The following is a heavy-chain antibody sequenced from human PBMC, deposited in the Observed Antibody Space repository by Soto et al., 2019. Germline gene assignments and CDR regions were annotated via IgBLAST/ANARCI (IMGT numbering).Heavy chain of an antibody. J-gene: IGHJ6*02. Sequence: QVQLVQSGAEVKKPGASVKVSCKASGYTFTSYGISWVRQAPGQGLEWMGWISAYNGNTNYAQKLQGRVTMTTDTSTSTASMELRSLRSDDTAVYYCARSYYGSGSYSNYYYYGMDVWGQGTTVTVSS. V-gene: IGHV1-18*01. CDR2: ISAYNGNT. D-gene: IGHD3-10*01. CDR1: GYTFTSYG. CDR3: ARSYYGSGSYSNYYYYGMDV.